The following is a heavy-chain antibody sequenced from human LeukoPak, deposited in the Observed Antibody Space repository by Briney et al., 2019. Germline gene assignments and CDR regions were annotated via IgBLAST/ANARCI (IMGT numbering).Heavy chain of an antibody. J-gene: IGHJ4*02. V-gene: IGHV1-69*04. CDR1: GYTFTSYD. CDR2: IIPILGIA. Sequence: SVKVSCKASGYTFTSYDINWVRQAPGQGLEWMGRIIPILGIANYAQKFQGRVTITADKSTSTAYMELSSLRSEDTAVYYCAREQNDGSGSSVRGWGQGTLVTVSS. CDR3: AREQNDGSGSSVRG. D-gene: IGHD3-10*01.